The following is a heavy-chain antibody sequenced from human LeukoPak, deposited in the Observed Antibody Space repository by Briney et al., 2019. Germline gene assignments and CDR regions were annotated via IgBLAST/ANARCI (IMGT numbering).Heavy chain of an antibody. Sequence: SETLSLTCAVYGGSFSGYYWSWIRQPPGKGLEWIGEINHSGSTNYNPSLKSRVTISVDTSKNQFSLKLSSVTAADTAVYYCARGAGSSSGYGMDVWGQGTTVTVSS. D-gene: IGHD6-13*01. V-gene: IGHV4-34*01. CDR1: GGSFSGYY. CDR3: ARGAGSSSGYGMDV. CDR2: INHSGST. J-gene: IGHJ6*02.